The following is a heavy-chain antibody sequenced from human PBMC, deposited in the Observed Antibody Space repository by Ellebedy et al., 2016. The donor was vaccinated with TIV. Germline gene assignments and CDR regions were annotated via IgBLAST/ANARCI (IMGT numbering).Heavy chain of an antibody. CDR3: SRDFSSSWYWGLHY. CDR2: IWYDGSNQ. D-gene: IGHD6-13*01. CDR1: GFTFSSYG. V-gene: IGHV3-33*01. J-gene: IGHJ4*02. Sequence: GESLKISCAASGFTFSSYGMHWVRQAPGKGLEWVAVIWYDGSNQYYADAVKGRFTISRDKSKHTLYLQMNSLRAEETAVYYCSRDFSSSWYWGLHYWGQGTLVTVSS.